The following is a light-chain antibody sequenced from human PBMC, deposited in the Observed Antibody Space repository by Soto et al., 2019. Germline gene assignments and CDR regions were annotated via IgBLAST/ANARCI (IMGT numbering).Light chain of an antibody. CDR3: QQSYSTPLT. J-gene: IGKJ4*01. CDR2: AAS. CDR1: QSIGGF. V-gene: IGKV1-39*01. Sequence: DIQMTQSPSSLSVSVGDRVTITCQASQSIGGFLNWYQQKLGKAPKLLIYAASSLQSGVPSRFSGSGSGTDFTLTISSLQPEDFATYYCQQSYSTPLTFGGGTKVDIK.